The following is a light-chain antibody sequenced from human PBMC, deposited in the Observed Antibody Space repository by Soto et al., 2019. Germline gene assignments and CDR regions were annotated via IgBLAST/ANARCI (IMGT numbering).Light chain of an antibody. V-gene: IGLV2-14*03. J-gene: IGLJ3*02. CDR2: DVT. Sequence: QSVLTQPASVSGSPGQSITISCTGTSSDVGAYNYVSWYQQHPGKAPKVMIYDVTNRPSGVSNRFSGSKSGNTASLTISGLQAEDEADYYCSSYTTSTTPVFGGGTKVTVL. CDR1: SSDVGAYNY. CDR3: SSYTTSTTPV.